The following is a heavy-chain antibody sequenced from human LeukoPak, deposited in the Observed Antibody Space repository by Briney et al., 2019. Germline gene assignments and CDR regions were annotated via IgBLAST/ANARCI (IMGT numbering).Heavy chain of an antibody. CDR1: GFTFTYYW. Sequence: GGSLRLSCAASGFTFTYYWMSWVRQAPGKGLEWVANINQDDTQKYYVDSVKGRFAISKDNAKNSLYLQMNSLRAEDTAVYYCAREPYCSSTSCPIDYWGQGTLVTVSS. V-gene: IGHV3-7*01. CDR2: INQDDTQK. J-gene: IGHJ4*02. CDR3: AREPYCSSTSCPIDY. D-gene: IGHD2-2*01.